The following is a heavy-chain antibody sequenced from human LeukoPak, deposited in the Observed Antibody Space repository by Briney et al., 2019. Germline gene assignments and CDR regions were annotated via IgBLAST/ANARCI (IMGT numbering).Heavy chain of an antibody. Sequence: ASVKGSCKASGYTFTGYYMHWVRQAPGQGLEWMGWINPNSGGTNYAQKFQGRVTMTRDTSISTAYMELSRLRSDDTAVYYCARGSIVGALVGIWGQGTMVTVSS. CDR2: INPNSGGT. CDR1: GYTFTGYY. J-gene: IGHJ3*02. CDR3: ARGSIVGALVGI. V-gene: IGHV1-2*02. D-gene: IGHD1-26*01.